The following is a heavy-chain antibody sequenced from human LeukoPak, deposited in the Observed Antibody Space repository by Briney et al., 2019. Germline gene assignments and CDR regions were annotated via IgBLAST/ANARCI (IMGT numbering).Heavy chain of an antibody. Sequence: SETLSLTCTVSGGSISSSSYYWGWIRQPPGKGLEWIGSIYYSGSTYYNPSLKSRVTISVDTSKNQFSLKLSSVTAADTAVYYCAGGYVVLVAATAPFDYWGQGTLVTVSS. D-gene: IGHD2-15*01. CDR2: IYYSGST. CDR1: GGSISSSSYY. J-gene: IGHJ4*02. V-gene: IGHV4-39*01. CDR3: AGGYVVLVAATAPFDY.